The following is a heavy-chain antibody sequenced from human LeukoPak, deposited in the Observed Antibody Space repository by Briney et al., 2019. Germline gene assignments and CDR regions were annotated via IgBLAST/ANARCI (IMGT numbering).Heavy chain of an antibody. Sequence: GASVRVSCETSGFNFINYGINWVRQAPGQGLEWMGIINPSGGTTNYAQKFQGRVTMTRDTSTSTVYMELSSLRSEDTAVYYCARDVPYSSGWSYYYYYGMDVWGQGTTVTVAS. CDR3: ARDVPYSSGWSYYYYYGMDV. V-gene: IGHV1-46*01. J-gene: IGHJ6*02. CDR1: GFNFINYG. CDR2: INPSGGTT. D-gene: IGHD6-19*01.